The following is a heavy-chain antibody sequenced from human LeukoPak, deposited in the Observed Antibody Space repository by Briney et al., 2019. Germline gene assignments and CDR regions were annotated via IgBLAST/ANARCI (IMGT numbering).Heavy chain of an antibody. D-gene: IGHD3-10*01. CDR1: GFIFSRSA. CDR3: VKDGSGSYYTYYFDY. Sequence: GGSLRLSCAASGFIFSRSAMHWVRQAPGKGLEFVSAISSNGGSTYYADSVKGRFTISRDNSKNTLYLQMSSLRAEDTAVYYCVKDGSGSYYTYYFDYWGQGTLVTVSS. J-gene: IGHJ4*02. CDR2: ISSNGGST. V-gene: IGHV3-64D*06.